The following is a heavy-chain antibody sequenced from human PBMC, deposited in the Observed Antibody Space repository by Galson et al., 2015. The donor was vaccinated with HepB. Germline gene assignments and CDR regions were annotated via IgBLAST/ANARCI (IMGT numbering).Heavy chain of an antibody. J-gene: IGHJ4*02. D-gene: IGHD6-19*01. Sequence: SVKVSCKASGYSFTDYAVNWVRQAPGQGLEWMGWISTNTGDPTYAQGFTGRFVFSLDTSVSTAFLQISSLKPEDTAVYYCARGSDINGWGRWGQGTWSPSPQ. V-gene: IGHV7-4-1*02. CDR1: GYSFTDYA. CDR3: ARGSDINGWGR. CDR2: ISTNTGDP.